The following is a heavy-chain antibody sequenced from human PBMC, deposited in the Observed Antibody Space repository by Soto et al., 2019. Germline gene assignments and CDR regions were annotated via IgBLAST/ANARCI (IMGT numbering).Heavy chain of an antibody. J-gene: IGHJ6*02. V-gene: IGHV5-51*01. CDR2: IYPGDSDT. D-gene: IGHD4-4*01. CDR3: ARDIAPTEPSYGMDV. CDR1: GYSFTSYW. Sequence: PGESLKISCKGSGYSFTSYWIGWVRQMPGKGLEWMGIIYPGDSDTRYSPSFQGQVTISADKSISTAYLQWSSLKASDTAMYYCARDIAPTEPSYGMDVWGQGTTVTVSS.